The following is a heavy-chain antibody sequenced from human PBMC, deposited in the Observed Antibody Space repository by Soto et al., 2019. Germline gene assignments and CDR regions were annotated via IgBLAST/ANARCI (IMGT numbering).Heavy chain of an antibody. J-gene: IGHJ4*02. V-gene: IGHV4-34*01. CDR2: INHSGST. CDR1: GGSFSGYY. D-gene: IGHD2-2*01. CDR3: ARESYSLLYFDY. Sequence: SETLSLTCAVYGGSFSGYYWSWIRQPPGKGLEWIGEINHSGSTNYNPSLKSRVTISVDTSKNQFSLKLSSVTAADTAVYYCARESYSLLYFDYWGQGTLVTVSS.